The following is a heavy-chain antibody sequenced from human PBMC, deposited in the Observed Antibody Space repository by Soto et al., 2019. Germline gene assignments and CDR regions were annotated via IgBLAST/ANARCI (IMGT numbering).Heavy chain of an antibody. V-gene: IGHV1-3*01. J-gene: IGHJ5*02. Sequence: GASVKVSCKASGYTFTRYTMNWVRQAPGQGLEWMGWINPDNGNTKSSQKFQDRVIITRDTSASTAYMDLSSLRSEDTAVSYCARRIATAHPAPWGHRTLVTVSP. CDR2: INPDNGNT. D-gene: IGHD2-15*01. CDR3: ARRIATAHPAP. CDR1: GYTFTRYT.